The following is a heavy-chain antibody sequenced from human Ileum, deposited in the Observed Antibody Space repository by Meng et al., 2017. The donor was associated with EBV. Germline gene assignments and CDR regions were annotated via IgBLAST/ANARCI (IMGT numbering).Heavy chain of an antibody. CDR3: AKNGEKYFEY. CDR2: MSDSGIT. J-gene: IGHJ4*02. V-gene: IGHV4-4*02. CDR1: GGSISVINW. Sequence: QAQLKESGPGLVNPSGTLSLTCAVSGGSISVINWWSWVRQSPEKGLEWIGEMSDSGITHYNPSLKSRVTISADKSNNQFSLKLTSVTSADTAVYFCAKNGEKYFEYWGQGTLVTVSS.